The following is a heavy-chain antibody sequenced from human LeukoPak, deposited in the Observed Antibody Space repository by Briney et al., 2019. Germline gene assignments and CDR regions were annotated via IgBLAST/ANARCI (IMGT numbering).Heavy chain of an antibody. V-gene: IGHV3-21*01. Sequence: GGSLRLSCAASGFTFSNYNMNWVRQAPGKGLEWVSSISRSSSYIYYADSVKGRFTISRDNAKNSLYLQMNSLRAEDTAVYYCARETLYSGYAAYFDYWGRGTLVTVSS. D-gene: IGHD5-12*01. CDR3: ARETLYSGYAAYFDY. CDR1: GFTFSNYN. J-gene: IGHJ4*02. CDR2: ISRSSSYI.